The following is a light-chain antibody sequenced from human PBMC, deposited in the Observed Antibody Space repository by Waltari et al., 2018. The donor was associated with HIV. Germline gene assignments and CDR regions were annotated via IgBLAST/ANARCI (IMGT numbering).Light chain of an antibody. CDR3: SSYAGSPDWI. J-gene: IGLJ2*01. V-gene: IGLV2-23*01. CDR2: EGT. CDR1: ASNLGTYKL. Sequence: QSILTQPASVSGSPGQSITISCTGTASNLGTYKLLSWFQQLPDKAPKLIIYEGTKRPSWSSTRFSASKFDNTASLTISGLQVEDEATYFCSSYAGSPDWIFGGGTKVTVL.